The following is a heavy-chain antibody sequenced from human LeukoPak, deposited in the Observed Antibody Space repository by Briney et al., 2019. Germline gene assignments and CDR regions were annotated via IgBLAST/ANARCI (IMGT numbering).Heavy chain of an antibody. Sequence: GASVKVSCKASGYTFTSYYMHWARQAPGQGLEWMGIINPSGGSTSYAQKFQGRVTMTRDTSTSTVYMELSSLRSEDTAVYYCATEPRGVAAAGTIPFDYWGQGTLVTVSS. CDR3: ATEPRGVAAAGTIPFDY. D-gene: IGHD6-13*01. J-gene: IGHJ4*02. CDR2: INPSGGST. V-gene: IGHV1-46*01. CDR1: GYTFTSYY.